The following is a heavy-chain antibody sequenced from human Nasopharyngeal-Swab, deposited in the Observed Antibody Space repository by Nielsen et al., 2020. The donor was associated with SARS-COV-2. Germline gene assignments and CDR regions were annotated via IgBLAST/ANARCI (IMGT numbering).Heavy chain of an antibody. J-gene: IGHJ4*02. D-gene: IGHD3-3*01. CDR2: IIVYNGDT. Sequence: ASVQVSCKASGYSFNSYAISCVRQAPGQELEWMGWIIVYNGDTNYAKKVQGRFSMTTDTSTSTAYMELRNLRSDDTAMYYCARDVEEWLVLPSLSFDSWGQGTLVTVSS. CDR3: ARDVEEWLVLPSLSFDS. CDR1: GYSFNSYA. V-gene: IGHV1-18*01.